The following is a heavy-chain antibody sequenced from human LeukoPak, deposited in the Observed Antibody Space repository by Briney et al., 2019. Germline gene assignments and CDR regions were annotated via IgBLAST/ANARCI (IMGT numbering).Heavy chain of an antibody. Sequence: ASVKVSCKASGYTFTSYAMHWVRQAPGQGLEWMGWINPNSGGTNYAQKFQGRVTMTRDTSISTAYMELSRLRSDDTAVYYCARLAHYYDSSGENSDWGQGTLVTVSS. D-gene: IGHD3-22*01. V-gene: IGHV1-2*02. CDR3: ARLAHYYDSSGENSD. CDR2: INPNSGGT. CDR1: GYTFTSYA. J-gene: IGHJ4*02.